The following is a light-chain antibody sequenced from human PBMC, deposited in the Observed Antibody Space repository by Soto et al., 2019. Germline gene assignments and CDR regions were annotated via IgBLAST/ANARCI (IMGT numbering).Light chain of an antibody. CDR2: DTS. CDR3: QQYGSSPTT. V-gene: IGKV3-20*01. J-gene: IGKJ1*01. Sequence: EIMLTQSPGTLSLSPGERATLSCRASQTVINNQLAWYQQTPGQAPRLLIYDTSTRATGIPDRFSGSGSGTDFTLTISRLEPEDFAVYYCQQYGSSPTTFGQGTKVDIK. CDR1: QTVINNQ.